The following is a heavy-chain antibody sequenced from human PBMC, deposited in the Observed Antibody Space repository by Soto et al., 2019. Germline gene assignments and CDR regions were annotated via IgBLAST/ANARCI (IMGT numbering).Heavy chain of an antibody. CDR2: IYYSGST. Sequence: QVQLQESGPGLVKPSQTLSLTCTVSGGSISSGGYYWSWIRQHPGKGLEWIGYIYYSGSTYYNPSLNARVTIAVYTSKNQFSLELSSGTAAGTAVYYCARDPRYYEGDWYFDLWGRGTLVTVCS. V-gene: IGHV4-31*03. D-gene: IGHD3-22*01. CDR1: GGSISSGGYY. CDR3: ARDPRYYEGDWYFDL. J-gene: IGHJ2*01.